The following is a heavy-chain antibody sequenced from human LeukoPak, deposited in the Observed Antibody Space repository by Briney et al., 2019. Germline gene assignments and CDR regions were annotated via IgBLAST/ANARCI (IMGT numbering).Heavy chain of an antibody. Sequence: GASVKVSCKASGYTFTSYGISWVRQAPGQGLEWMGWISAYNGKTNNEQKLQGRVTMTTDTSTSTAYMELRSLRSDDTAVYYCARDLGRYYYYMDVWGKGTTVTVSS. CDR1: GYTFTSYG. J-gene: IGHJ6*03. CDR3: ARDLGRYYYYMDV. CDR2: ISAYNGKT. V-gene: IGHV1-18*01.